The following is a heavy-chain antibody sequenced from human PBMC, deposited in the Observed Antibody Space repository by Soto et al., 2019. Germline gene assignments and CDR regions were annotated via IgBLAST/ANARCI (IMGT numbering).Heavy chain of an antibody. D-gene: IGHD4-4*01. CDR1: GFTFSSCS. CDR3: ASLLSPITVTTGYYYYGMDV. Sequence: GGSLRLSCAASGFTFSSCSMNWVRQAPGKGLEWVSYISSSSSTIYYADSVKGRFTISRDNAKTSLYLQMNSLRDEDTAVYYCASLLSPITVTTGYYYYGMDVWGQGTTVTVSS. V-gene: IGHV3-48*02. CDR2: ISSSSSTI. J-gene: IGHJ6*02.